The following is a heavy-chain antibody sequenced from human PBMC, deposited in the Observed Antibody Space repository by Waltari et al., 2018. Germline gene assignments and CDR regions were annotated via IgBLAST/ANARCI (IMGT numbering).Heavy chain of an antibody. V-gene: IGHV3-23*03. D-gene: IGHD1-26*01. CDR1: RCAFSSVS. CDR3: AKDSLFLSGSYFRH. J-gene: IGHJ1*01. CDR2: IYAGGNT. Sequence: EVQLLESGGGFVPQGGSLRRSCAAPRCAFSSVSMSWVRLAPGKGLEWVSVIYAGGNTYYADSVKGRFNISRDNSKNTVYLQMNGLRGEDTGLYYCAKDSLFLSGSYFRHWGLGTLVTVSS.